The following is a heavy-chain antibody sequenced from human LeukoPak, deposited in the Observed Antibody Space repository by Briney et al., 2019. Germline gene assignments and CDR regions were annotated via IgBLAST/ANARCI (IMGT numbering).Heavy chain of an antibody. J-gene: IGHJ5*02. D-gene: IGHD3-10*01. V-gene: IGHV1-69*01. CDR1: GGTFSSYA. CDR2: IIPIFGTA. Sequence: ASVKVSCKASGGTFSSYAISWVRQAPGQGLEWMGGIIPIFGTANYAQKFQGRVTITADESTSTAYMELSSLRSEDTAVYYCARDASTKYPRLGEGHWFDPWGQGTLVTVSS. CDR3: ARDASTKYPRLGEGHWFDP.